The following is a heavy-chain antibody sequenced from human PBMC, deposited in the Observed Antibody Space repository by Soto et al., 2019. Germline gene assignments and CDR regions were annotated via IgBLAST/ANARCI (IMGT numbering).Heavy chain of an antibody. CDR3: ARVGSMGSYGMDV. Sequence: QVQLQESGPGLVKPSETLSLTCTVSGGSISSYYWSWIRQPPGKGLEWIGYIYYSGSTNYNPSLKSRVTISVDTSKNQFSLKLSSVTAADTAVYYCARVGSMGSYGMDVWGRGTTVTVSS. CDR2: IYYSGST. V-gene: IGHV4-59*01. J-gene: IGHJ6*02. CDR1: GGSISSYY. D-gene: IGHD3-10*01.